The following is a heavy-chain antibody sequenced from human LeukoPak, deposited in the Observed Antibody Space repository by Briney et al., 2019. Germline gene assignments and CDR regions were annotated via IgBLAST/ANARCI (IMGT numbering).Heavy chain of an antibody. D-gene: IGHD6-13*01. J-gene: IGHJ4*02. CDR1: GFTFSSYS. CDR2: ISSSSSYI. Sequence: GGSLRLSCAASGFTFSSYSMNWVRQAPGKGLEWVSFISSSSSYIYYADSVKGRFTISRDNARDSLFLQMNSLRAEDTAVYYCARGGSSWYYFDYWGQGTLVTVSS. V-gene: IGHV3-21*01. CDR3: ARGGSSWYYFDY.